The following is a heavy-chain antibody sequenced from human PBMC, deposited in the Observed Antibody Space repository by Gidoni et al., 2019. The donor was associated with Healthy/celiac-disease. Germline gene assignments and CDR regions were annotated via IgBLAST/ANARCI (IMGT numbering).Heavy chain of an antibody. CDR3: ARDEGYCSGGSRFHYFDY. CDR2: INSAGSST. Sequence: EVQLVESGGGVVQPGGSLRLSCAASGFTFSSYWMHWVRQAPGKGLVGVSRINSAGSSTSYADSVKGRFTISRDNAKNTLYLQMNSLRAEDTAVYYCARDEGYCSGGSRFHYFDYWGQGTLVTVSS. D-gene: IGHD2-15*01. J-gene: IGHJ4*02. CDR1: GFTFSSYW. V-gene: IGHV3-74*01.